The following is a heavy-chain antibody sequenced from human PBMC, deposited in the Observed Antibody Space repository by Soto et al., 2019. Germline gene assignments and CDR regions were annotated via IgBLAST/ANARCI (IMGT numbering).Heavy chain of an antibody. Sequence: QVQLQESGPGLVKPSGTLSLTCAVSGDSVSSTHWWNWVRQPPGKGLEWIGEMYHSGSTNYNPSLKSRGTISVDKSKNQFSLRLSSVTAADTAVYYCAASPGWWRLDHWGQGTLVTVPS. V-gene: IGHV4-4*02. CDR3: AASPGWWRLDH. D-gene: IGHD6-19*01. J-gene: IGHJ4*02. CDR1: GDSVSSTHW. CDR2: MYHSGST.